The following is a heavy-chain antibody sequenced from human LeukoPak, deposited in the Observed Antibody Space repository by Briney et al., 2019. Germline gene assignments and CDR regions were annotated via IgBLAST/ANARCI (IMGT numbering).Heavy chain of an antibody. CDR3: ASWGIAAAGALFDY. V-gene: IGHV1-18*01. CDR2: ISAYNGNT. CDR1: GYTFTSYG. Sequence: ASVKVSCKASGYTFTSYGISWVRQAPGQGLEWMGWISAYNGNTNYAQKFQGRVTMTRDTSISTAYMELSRLRSDDTAVYYCASWGIAAAGALFDYWGQGTLVTVSS. D-gene: IGHD6-13*01. J-gene: IGHJ4*02.